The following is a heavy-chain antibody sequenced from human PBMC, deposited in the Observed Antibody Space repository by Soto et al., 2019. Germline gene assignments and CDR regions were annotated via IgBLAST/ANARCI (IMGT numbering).Heavy chain of an antibody. J-gene: IGHJ3*02. CDR2: IYYSGST. Sequence: QVQLQESGPGLVKPSETLSLTCTVSGGSISSYYWSWIRQPPGKGLEWIGYIYYSGSTNYNPSLKSRVTLSVDTSNNQFSLKLSSVTAADTAVYYCARARTSHSDAFDIWGQGTMVTVSS. V-gene: IGHV4-59*01. D-gene: IGHD2-2*01. CDR3: ARARTSHSDAFDI. CDR1: GGSISSYY.